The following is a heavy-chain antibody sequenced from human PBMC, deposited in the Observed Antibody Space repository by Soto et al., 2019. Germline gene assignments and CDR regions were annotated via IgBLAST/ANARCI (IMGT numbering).Heavy chain of an antibody. CDR1: GGSISSYY. Sequence: SETLSLTCAVYGGSISSYYWSWIRQPPGKGLEWIGYIYYSGSTNYNPSLKSRVTISVDTSKNQFSLKLSSVTAADTAVYYCAREIRSTNNNWFDPWGQGTLVTAPQ. D-gene: IGHD6-13*01. V-gene: IGHV4-59*01. CDR2: IYYSGST. CDR3: AREIRSTNNNWFDP. J-gene: IGHJ5*02.